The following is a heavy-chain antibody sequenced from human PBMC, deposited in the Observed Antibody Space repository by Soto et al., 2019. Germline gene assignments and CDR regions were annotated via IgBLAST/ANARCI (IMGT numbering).Heavy chain of an antibody. CDR3: ARAVVVVSNWFDP. J-gene: IGHJ5*02. Sequence: QVQLQESGPGLVKPSQTLSLTCTVSGGSISSGGYYWSWIRQHPGKGLEWIGYIYYSGSTYHNPSLKSRVTISVDTSKNQFSLKLSSVTAADTAVYYCARAVVVVSNWFDPWGQGTLVTVSS. V-gene: IGHV4-31*03. D-gene: IGHD2-15*01. CDR1: GGSISSGGYY. CDR2: IYYSGST.